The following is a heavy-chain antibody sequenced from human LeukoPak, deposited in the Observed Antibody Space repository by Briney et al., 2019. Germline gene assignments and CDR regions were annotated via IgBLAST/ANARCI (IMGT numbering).Heavy chain of an antibody. J-gene: IGHJ4*02. CDR3: ARVMATAERFFDY. V-gene: IGHV4-59*08. D-gene: IGHD5-24*01. Sequence: PSETLSLTCTVSGGSISSYYWSWIRQPPGKGLEWIGYIYYSGSTNYNPSLKSRVTISVDTSKNRFSLKLSSVTAADTAVHYCARVMATAERFFDYWGQGTLVTVSS. CDR1: GGSISSYY. CDR2: IYYSGST.